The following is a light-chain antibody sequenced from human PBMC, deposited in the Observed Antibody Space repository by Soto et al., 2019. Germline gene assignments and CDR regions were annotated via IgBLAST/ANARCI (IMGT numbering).Light chain of an antibody. CDR3: QQPLGFPPT. J-gene: IGKJ1*01. CDR1: QAIDSW. Sequence: DIQMTQSPSSVSASVGDRVTITCRASQAIDSWLAWYQQKPGEAPKLLIFTGSLLHSGVPPRFSGSGSGTDFTLTISSLQPEDFGTYYCQQPLGFPPTVGQGTKV. CDR2: TGS. V-gene: IGKV1-12*01.